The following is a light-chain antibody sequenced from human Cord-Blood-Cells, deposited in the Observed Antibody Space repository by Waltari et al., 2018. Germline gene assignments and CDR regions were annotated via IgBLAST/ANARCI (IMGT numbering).Light chain of an antibody. V-gene: IGKV1-9*01. CDR2: AAS. CDR3: QQLNSYSYT. J-gene: IGKJ2*01. CDR1: QGISSY. Sequence: DIQLTQSPSFLSASVGDRVTITCRASQGISSYLAWYQQKPGKAPKLLLYAASTLQSGVPSRFSGSGSGTEVTLTISSLQPEDFATYYCQQLNSYSYTFGQGTKLEIK.